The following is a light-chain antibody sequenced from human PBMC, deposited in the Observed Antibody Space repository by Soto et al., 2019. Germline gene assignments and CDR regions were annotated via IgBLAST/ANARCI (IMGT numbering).Light chain of an antibody. V-gene: IGKV1-5*01. CDR3: QQYNDYALA. Sequence: DIQMTQSPSTLSASVGDGVTITCRASQSIGSWLAWYQQKAGKAPKLLIYDASSLESGVPSRFSGSGSGTEFTLTISSLQPDYVANYYCQQYNDYALAFGQGTKVEIK. CDR1: QSIGSW. CDR2: DAS. J-gene: IGKJ1*01.